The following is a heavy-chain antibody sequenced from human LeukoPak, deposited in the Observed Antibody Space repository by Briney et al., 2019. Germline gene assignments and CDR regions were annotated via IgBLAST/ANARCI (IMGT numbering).Heavy chain of an antibody. CDR1: GYTFTSYD. CDR3: ARTDNPAPLGAFDI. Sequence: ASVKVSCKASGYTFTSYDINWVRQATGQGLEWMGWMNPSSGNTGYAQKLQGRVTMTRNTSISTAYMELSSLRSEDTAVYYCARTDNPAPLGAFDIWGQGTMVTVSS. D-gene: IGHD5-24*01. CDR2: MNPSSGNT. V-gene: IGHV1-8*01. J-gene: IGHJ3*02.